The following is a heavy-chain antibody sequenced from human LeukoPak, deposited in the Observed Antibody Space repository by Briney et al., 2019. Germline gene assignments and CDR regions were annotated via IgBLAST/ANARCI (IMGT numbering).Heavy chain of an antibody. J-gene: IGHJ3*02. Sequence: PSETLSLTCTVSGGSISSSSYYWGWIRQPPGKGLEWIGSIYYSGSTYYNPSLKSRVTISVDTSKNQFSLKLSSVTAADTAVYYCARGGNDRVLLRAYKDAFDIWGQGTMVTVSS. CDR1: GGSISSSSYY. CDR2: IYYSGST. CDR3: ARGGNDRVLLRAYKDAFDI. V-gene: IGHV4-39*07. D-gene: IGHD3-10*01.